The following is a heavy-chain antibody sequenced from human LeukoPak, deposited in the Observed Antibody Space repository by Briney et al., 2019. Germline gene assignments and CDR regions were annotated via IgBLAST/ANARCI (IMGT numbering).Heavy chain of an antibody. CDR1: GFTFSNFE. Sequence: GGSLRLSCAASGFTFSNFEVNWVRQAPGKGLEWVSSISSSSSYIYYADSVKGRFTISRDNAKNSLYLQMNSLRAEDTAVYYCTTVGAPEDYWGQGTLVTVSS. V-gene: IGHV3-21*01. D-gene: IGHD1-26*01. CDR2: ISSSSSYI. J-gene: IGHJ4*02. CDR3: TTVGAPEDY.